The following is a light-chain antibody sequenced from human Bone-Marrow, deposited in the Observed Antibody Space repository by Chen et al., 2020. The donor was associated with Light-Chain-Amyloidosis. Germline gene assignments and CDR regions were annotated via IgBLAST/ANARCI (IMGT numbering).Light chain of an antibody. CDR1: SGSVSASYY. CDR3: VLYMGSGISV. Sequence: QTVVTQEPSFSVSPGGTVTLTCGLTSGSVSASYYPSWYQKTPGQAPRTLIYSKTRRSSGVPDRFSGSVLGNKAALTIAGAQADDESDYYCVLYMGSGISVFGGGTKLTVL. J-gene: IGLJ3*02. V-gene: IGLV8-61*01. CDR2: SKT.